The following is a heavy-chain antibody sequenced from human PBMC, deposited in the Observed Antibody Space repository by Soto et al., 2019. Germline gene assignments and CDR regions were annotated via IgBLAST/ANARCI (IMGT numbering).Heavy chain of an antibody. J-gene: IGHJ4*02. CDR1: GFTFSSYW. V-gene: IGHV3-7*03. D-gene: IGHD2-8*01. CDR2: IKQDGSEK. Sequence: EVQLVESGGGLVQPGGSLRLSCAASGFTFSSYWMSWVRQAPGKGLEWVANIKQDGSEKYYVDSVKGRFTISRDNAKNSLYLQMNSLRAEDTAVYYCARAPNIVLMVYAMYFDYWGQGTLVTVSS. CDR3: ARAPNIVLMVYAMYFDY.